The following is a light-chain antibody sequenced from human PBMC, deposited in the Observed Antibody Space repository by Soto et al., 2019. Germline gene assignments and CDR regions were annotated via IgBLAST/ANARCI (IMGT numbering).Light chain of an antibody. CDR3: QQTHSLPLS. CDR1: QGIRSD. J-gene: IGKJ3*01. Sequence: AIQMTQFPPSLSASVVDTVTITCLASQGIRSDLGWYQQKPGKAPKLLIYGASSLHSGVPSRFSGSGSGTDFTLSISSLQPEDFATYYCQQTHSLPLSFGPGTKVDIK. CDR2: GAS. V-gene: IGKV1-6*01.